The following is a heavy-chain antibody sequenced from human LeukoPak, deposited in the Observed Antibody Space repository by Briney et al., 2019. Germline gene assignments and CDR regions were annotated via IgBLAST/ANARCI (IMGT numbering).Heavy chain of an antibody. V-gene: IGHV1-69*04. CDR1: GGTFSSYA. Sequence: APVKVSCKASGGTFSSYAISWVRQAPGQGLEWMGRIIPILGIANYAQKFQGRVTITADKSTSTAYMELSSLRSEDTAVYYCVDTAMVTGGYYYYGMDVWGQGTTVTVSS. CDR3: VDTAMVTGGYYYYGMDV. CDR2: IIPILGIA. J-gene: IGHJ6*02. D-gene: IGHD5-18*01.